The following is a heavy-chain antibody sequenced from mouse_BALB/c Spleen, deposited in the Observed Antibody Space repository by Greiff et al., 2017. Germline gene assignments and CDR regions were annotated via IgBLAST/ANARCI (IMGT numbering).Heavy chain of an antibody. Sequence: VQLQQSGPELVKPGASVTMSCKASGYTFTSYVMHWVKQKPGQGLEWIGYIIPYNDGTKYNEKFKGKATLTSDKSSSTAYMELSSLTSEDSAVYYWARTTMMTRGYYFDYWGQGTTLTVSA. CDR2: IIPYNDGT. D-gene: IGHD2-4*01. V-gene: IGHV1-14*01. CDR3: ARTTMMTRGYYFDY. CDR1: GYTFTSYV. J-gene: IGHJ2*01.